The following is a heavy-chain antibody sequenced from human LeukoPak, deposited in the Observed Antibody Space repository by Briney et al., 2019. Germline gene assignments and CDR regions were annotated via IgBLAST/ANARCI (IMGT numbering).Heavy chain of an antibody. Sequence: SETLSLTCAVSGYSISGGHYWGWIRQPPGKGLEWIATIYHSGDTYYNPSLKSRVTISVDTSKNQFSLKLNSVTAADTAVYYCARVAYDFWSGYNPPFYFDYWGQGTPATVSS. D-gene: IGHD3-3*01. CDR2: IYHSGDT. CDR3: ARVAYDFWSGYNPPFYFDY. J-gene: IGHJ4*02. V-gene: IGHV4-38-2*01. CDR1: GYSISGGHY.